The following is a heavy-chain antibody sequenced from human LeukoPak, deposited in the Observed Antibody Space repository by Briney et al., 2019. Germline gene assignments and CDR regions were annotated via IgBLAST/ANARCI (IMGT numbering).Heavy chain of an antibody. CDR1: GGSIRSYY. D-gene: IGHD6-13*01. J-gene: IGHJ6*03. CDR3: AAVLEQPIDYYYYYYMDV. V-gene: IGHV4-59*01. CDR2: IYYSGST. Sequence: SETLSLTXTVSGGSIRSYYWSWIRQPPGKGLEWIGYIYYSGSTNYNPSLKSRVTISVDTSKNQFSLKLSSVTAADTAVYYCAAVLEQPIDYYYYYYMDVWGKGTTVTVSS.